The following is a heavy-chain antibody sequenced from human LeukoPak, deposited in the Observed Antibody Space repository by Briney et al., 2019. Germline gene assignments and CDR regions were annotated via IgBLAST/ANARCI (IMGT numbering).Heavy chain of an antibody. CDR1: GYSIGSGYY. D-gene: IGHD3-10*01. V-gene: IGHV4-38-2*01. CDR3: ARGITMVRGVPYNWFDP. Sequence: PSETLSLTCAVSGYSIGSGYYWGWIRQPPGKGLEWIGSIYHSGSTYYNPSLKSRVTISVDTSKNQFSLKLSSVTAADTAVYYCARGITMVRGVPYNWFDPWGQGTLVTVSS. CDR2: IYHSGST. J-gene: IGHJ5*02.